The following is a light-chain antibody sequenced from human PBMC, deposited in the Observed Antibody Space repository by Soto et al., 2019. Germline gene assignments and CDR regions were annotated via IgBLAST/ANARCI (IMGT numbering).Light chain of an antibody. CDR1: SSNIGAGYD. Sequence: QSVLTQPPSVSGAPGQRVTISCTGSSSNIGAGYDVHWYQQLPGTAPKLLIYGNSNRPSGVPDRFSGSKSGTSASLAITGLQAEDDADYYCQSYHSSLSGVVFGGGTKLTVL. CDR3: QSYHSSLSGVV. J-gene: IGLJ2*01. V-gene: IGLV1-40*01. CDR2: GNS.